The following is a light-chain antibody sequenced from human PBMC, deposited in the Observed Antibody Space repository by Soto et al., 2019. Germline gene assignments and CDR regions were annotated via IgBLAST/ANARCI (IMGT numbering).Light chain of an antibody. Sequence: DIVMTQSPDSLVVSLGERATINCKSSQSVLYSSNNQNYLAWYQQKPGQPPKLLLYWASTRESGVPDRFSGSGSGTDFTLTISSLQAEDVAVYYCQQYYKTPLTFGGGTKVEIK. V-gene: IGKV4-1*01. CDR3: QQYYKTPLT. J-gene: IGKJ4*01. CDR1: QSVLYSSNNQNY. CDR2: WAS.